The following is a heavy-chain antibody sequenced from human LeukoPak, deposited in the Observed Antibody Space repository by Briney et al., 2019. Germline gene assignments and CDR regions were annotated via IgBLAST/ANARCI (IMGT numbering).Heavy chain of an antibody. J-gene: IGHJ4*02. CDR2: ISGCGGST. D-gene: IGHD6-13*01. Sequence: GGSLRLSCAASGFTFSSYAMSWVRQAPGKGLEWVSAISGCGGSTYYADSVKGRFTISRDNSKNTLYLQMNSLRAEDTAVYYCAKPGSSSWYGNFDYWGQGTLVTVSS. CDR3: AKPGSSSWYGNFDY. V-gene: IGHV3-23*01. CDR1: GFTFSSYA.